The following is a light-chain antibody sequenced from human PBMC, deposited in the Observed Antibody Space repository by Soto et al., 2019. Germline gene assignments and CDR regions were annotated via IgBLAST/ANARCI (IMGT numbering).Light chain of an antibody. CDR2: DVT. CDR1: SSDVGGYNY. V-gene: IGLV2-11*01. CDR3: CSSASSDTYV. J-gene: IGLJ1*01. Sequence: QSALTQPRSVSGSPGQSVTISCTGTSSDVGGYNYVSWYQQHPNKAPKLMIYDVTKWPSGVPDRFSGSKSGNTASLTISGLQAEDEADYYCCSSASSDTYVFGTGTKVTV.